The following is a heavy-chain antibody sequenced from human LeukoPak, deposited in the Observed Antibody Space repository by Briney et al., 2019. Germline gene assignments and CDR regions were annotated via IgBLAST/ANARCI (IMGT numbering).Heavy chain of an antibody. CDR3: ARDEGYYGSGSPIGDY. J-gene: IGHJ4*02. Sequence: GASVKVSCKASGYTFTSYGISWVRQAPGQGLEWMGWISAYNGNTDYAQKLQGRVTMTTDTSTSTAYMELRSLRSDDTAVYYCARDEGYYGSGSPIGDYWGQGTLVTVSS. CDR1: GYTFTSYG. D-gene: IGHD3-10*01. CDR2: ISAYNGNT. V-gene: IGHV1-18*01.